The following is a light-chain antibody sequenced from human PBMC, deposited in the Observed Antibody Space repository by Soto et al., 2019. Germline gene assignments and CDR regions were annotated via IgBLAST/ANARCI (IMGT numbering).Light chain of an antibody. Sequence: ETVMTQSPATLSVSPGERATLSCRASQSVSSNLAWYQQKPGQPPRLLIYDISTRATGIPTRFSGSGSGTEFTLTISSLRSEDFAVYYCQQYNSWPLTFGGGTKVDI. CDR1: QSVSSN. CDR2: DIS. J-gene: IGKJ4*01. CDR3: QQYNSWPLT. V-gene: IGKV3D-15*01.